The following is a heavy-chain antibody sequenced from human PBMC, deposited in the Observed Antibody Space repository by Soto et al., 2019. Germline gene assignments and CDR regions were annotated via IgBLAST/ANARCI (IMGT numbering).Heavy chain of an antibody. D-gene: IGHD3-22*01. V-gene: IGHV3-23*01. CDR3: AKDITFDSSAYNY. Sequence: EVQLLESGGGLVQPGGSLRLSCTASGFTFSSCGMSWVRQTPGKGLEWVSSMSGDGTTTYYIDSVKGRFTISRDNSRNTLSLQMNSLRTEDTAVYYCAKDITFDSSAYNYRGQGILVTVSS. CDR1: GFTFSSCG. J-gene: IGHJ4*02. CDR2: MSGDGTTT.